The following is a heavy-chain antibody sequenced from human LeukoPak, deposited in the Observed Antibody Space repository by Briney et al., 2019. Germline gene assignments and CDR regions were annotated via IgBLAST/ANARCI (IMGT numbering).Heavy chain of an antibody. V-gene: IGHV3-74*01. CDR1: GFIFSTYW. D-gene: IGHD2-8*01. Sequence: GGSLRLSCAASGFIFSTYWMHWVRQAPGKGLVWVSRINSDGSRTNYADSVKGRFIISRDNAKNTLYLQMNSLRADDTAVYYCARARLMNWFDPWGLGTLVIVSS. J-gene: IGHJ5*02. CDR2: INSDGSRT. CDR3: ARARLMNWFDP.